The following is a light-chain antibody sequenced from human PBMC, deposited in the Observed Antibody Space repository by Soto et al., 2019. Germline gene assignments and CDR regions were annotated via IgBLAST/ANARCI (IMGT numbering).Light chain of an antibody. J-gene: IGLJ2*01. Sequence: QSALTQPPSASGSPGQSVTISCTGTSSDVGGYNYVSWYQQHPGKAPKLMIYEVSKRPSGVPDRFSGSKSGNTASLTISGLQAEDEADYYCTSYTTSNTLAFGGGTKLTVL. CDR2: EVS. CDR3: TSYTTSNTLA. V-gene: IGLV2-8*01. CDR1: SSDVGGYNY.